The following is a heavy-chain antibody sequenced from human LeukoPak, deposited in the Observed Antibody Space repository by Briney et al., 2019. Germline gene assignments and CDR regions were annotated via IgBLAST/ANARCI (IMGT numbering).Heavy chain of an antibody. V-gene: IGHV4-4*02. CDR1: GGSISSSNW. CDR3: ANRDIVVVITTGSAAQY. Sequence: SETLSLTCAVSGGSISSSNWWSWVRPPPGKGLEGIGEIYHSGSTNYNPSLKSRVTISGEKDKKKLCMKVNSVTTADTAVYYCANRDIVVVITTGSAAQYWGQGTLVTVSS. CDR2: IYHSGST. D-gene: IGHD3-22*01. J-gene: IGHJ4*02.